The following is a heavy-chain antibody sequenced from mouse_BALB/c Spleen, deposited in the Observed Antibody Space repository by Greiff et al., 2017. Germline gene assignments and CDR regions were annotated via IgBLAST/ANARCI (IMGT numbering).Heavy chain of an antibody. CDR3: ARQTGVYWYFDV. CDR1: GFTFSSYA. Sequence: EVKLQESGGGLVKPGGSLKLSCAASGFTFSSYAMSWVRQTPEKRLEWVATISSGGSYTYYPDSVKGRFTISRDNAKNTLYLQMSSLRSEDTAMYYCARQTGVYWYFDVWGAGTTVTVSS. D-gene: IGHD4-1*01. CDR2: ISSGGSYT. J-gene: IGHJ1*01. V-gene: IGHV5-9-3*01.